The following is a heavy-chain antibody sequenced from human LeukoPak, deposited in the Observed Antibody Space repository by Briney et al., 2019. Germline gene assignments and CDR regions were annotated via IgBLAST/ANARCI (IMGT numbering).Heavy chain of an antibody. J-gene: IGHJ4*02. Sequence: GGSLRLSCAASGFTVSSNYMSWVRQVPGKGLEWVSVIYSDGTISYADSVKGRFTISRDNSKNTLYLQMNSLRAEDTAVYYCAKHLTSLHWGQGTLVTVSS. V-gene: IGHV3-66*04. CDR1: GFTVSSNY. CDR3: AKHLTSLH. CDR2: IYSDGTI. D-gene: IGHD1-20*01.